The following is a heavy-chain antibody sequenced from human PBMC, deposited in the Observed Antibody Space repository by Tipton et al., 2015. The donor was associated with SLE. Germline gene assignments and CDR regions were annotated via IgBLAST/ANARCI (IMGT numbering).Heavy chain of an antibody. J-gene: IGHJ6*02. D-gene: IGHD5-12*01. CDR2: IYTRGST. CDR1: GGSISSGSYY. Sequence: TLSLTCTVSGGSISSGSYYWSWIRQPAGKGLEWIGHIYTRGSTNYNPPLKSRVPISVDTSKNQFSLQLSAVTAADTAVYYCAREGGYDPYYYGMDVWGQGTTVTVSS. CDR3: AREGGYDPYYYGMDV. V-gene: IGHV4-61*09.